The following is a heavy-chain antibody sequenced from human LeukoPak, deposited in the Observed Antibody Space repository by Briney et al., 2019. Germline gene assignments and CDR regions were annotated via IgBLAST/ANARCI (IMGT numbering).Heavy chain of an antibody. CDR3: ARQTGSGLFTLP. V-gene: IGHV4-34*01. J-gene: IGHJ4*02. D-gene: IGHD3/OR15-3a*01. Sequence: SETLSLTCTVYGGSFSGYYWSWIRQPPGRGLEWIGEINHSGSINYNPSLKSRVTISIDTSKNQISLRLTSVTATDTAMYYCARQTGSGLFTLPGGQGTLVTVSS. CDR2: INHSGSI. CDR1: GGSFSGYY.